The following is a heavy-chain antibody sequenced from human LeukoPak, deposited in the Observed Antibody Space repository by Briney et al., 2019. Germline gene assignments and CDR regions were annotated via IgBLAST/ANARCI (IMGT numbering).Heavy chain of an antibody. CDR1: GFTFSTYW. Sequence: PGGSLRLSCAASGFTFSTYWMSWVRQAPGKGLEWVANINQDGSEKNYVDSVKGRSTISRDNAKNSLYLQMNNLRAEDTAVYYCARDLYRIVVVPHYFDYWGQGTLVTVSS. J-gene: IGHJ4*02. V-gene: IGHV3-7*01. CDR3: ARDLYRIVVVPHYFDY. D-gene: IGHD3-22*01. CDR2: INQDGSEK.